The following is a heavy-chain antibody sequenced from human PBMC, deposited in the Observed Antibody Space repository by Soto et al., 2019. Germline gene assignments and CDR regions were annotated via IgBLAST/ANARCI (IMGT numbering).Heavy chain of an antibody. Sequence: ASVKVSWKASGYTFTSYGISWVRQAPGQGLEWMGWISAYNGNTNYAQKLQGRVTMTTDTSTSTAYMELRSLRSDDTAVYYCARVVIVVVVAATGWIDPWGQATLVTVSS. CDR1: GYTFTSYG. CDR3: ARVVIVVVVAATGWIDP. V-gene: IGHV1-18*01. J-gene: IGHJ5*02. CDR2: ISAYNGNT. D-gene: IGHD2-15*01.